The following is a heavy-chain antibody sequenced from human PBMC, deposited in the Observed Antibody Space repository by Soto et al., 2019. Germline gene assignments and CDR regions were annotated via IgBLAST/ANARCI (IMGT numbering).Heavy chain of an antibody. J-gene: IGHJ6*02. CDR1: GRSFSAYY. CDR3: ARQRPTDGRWEFANYYGMDV. V-gene: IGHV4-34*12. D-gene: IGHD1-26*01. Sequence: SETLSLTCAVYGRSFSAYYWSWVRQPPGTGLEWIGEIIQSESTKCNPSLKSRVTIPVDTSKNQFPLKLSPVTAADTAVYYCARQRPTDGRWEFANYYGMDVWGQGTPVTVSS. CDR2: IIQSEST.